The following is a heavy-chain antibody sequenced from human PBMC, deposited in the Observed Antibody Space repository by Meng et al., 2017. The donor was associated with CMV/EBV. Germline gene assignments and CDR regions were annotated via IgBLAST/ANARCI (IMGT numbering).Heavy chain of an antibody. D-gene: IGHD6-13*01. Sequence: SVKVSCKASGGTFSSYAIGWVRQAPGQGLEWMGGIIPILGIANYAQKFQGRVTITADKSTSTAYMELSSLRSEDTAVYYCARDLKQAGTDFQHWGQGTLVTVSS. CDR3: ARDLKQAGTDFQH. CDR2: IIPILGIA. CDR1: GGTFSSYA. J-gene: IGHJ1*01. V-gene: IGHV1-69*10.